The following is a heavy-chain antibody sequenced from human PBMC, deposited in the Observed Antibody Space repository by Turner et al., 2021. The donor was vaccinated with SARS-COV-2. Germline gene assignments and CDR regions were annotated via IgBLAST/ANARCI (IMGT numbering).Heavy chain of an antibody. D-gene: IGHD2-8*01. CDR3: ATDTNGTL. Sequence: QVQLVQPGAEVKEPGAPGKVFCKASGYTFTGYYMHWVRQAPGQGLEWMGWINPNSGDSSYAQKFQGRITMTRDTSISTAYMEMSRLKSDNTAVYYCATDTNGTLWGQGTLVTVSS. CDR2: INPNSGDS. J-gene: IGHJ4*02. CDR1: GYTFTGYY. V-gene: IGHV1-2*02.